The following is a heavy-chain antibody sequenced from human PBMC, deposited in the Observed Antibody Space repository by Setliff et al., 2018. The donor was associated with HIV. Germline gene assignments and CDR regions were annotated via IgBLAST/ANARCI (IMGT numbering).Heavy chain of an antibody. CDR1: GGSISSGIYY. CDR3: ARQRAGPDY. J-gene: IGHJ4*02. CDR2: INHSGST. V-gene: IGHV4-39*01. Sequence: SETLSLTCTVSGGSISSGIYYWSWIRQPPGKGLEWIGEINHSGSTNYNPSLKSRVTIPVDTSKNQFSLKLSSVTAADTAVYYCARQRAGPDYWGQGTLVTVSS.